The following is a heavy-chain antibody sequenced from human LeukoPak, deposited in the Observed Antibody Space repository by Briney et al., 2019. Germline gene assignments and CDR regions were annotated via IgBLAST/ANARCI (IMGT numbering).Heavy chain of an antibody. CDR2: IIPMFGTT. V-gene: IGHV1-69*05. J-gene: IGHJ6*03. Sequence: SVKVSCKASGGTFSNYAISWVRQAPGQGLEWMGRIIPMFGTTNYAQKFQGRVTITTDESTSTAYMEVSSLRMEDTAVYYCASVTVTTWAPDGHMDVWGKGTTVTVSS. CDR1: GGTFSNYA. CDR3: ASVTVTTWAPDGHMDV. D-gene: IGHD4-11*01.